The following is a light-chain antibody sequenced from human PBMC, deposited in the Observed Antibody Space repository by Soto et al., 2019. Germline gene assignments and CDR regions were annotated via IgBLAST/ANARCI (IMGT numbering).Light chain of an antibody. CDR2: EGT. J-gene: IGLJ1*01. CDR3: FSYAGSTYV. CDR1: SSDVGSYNF. Sequence: QSALTQPASVSGSPGQSITISCTGTSSDVGSYNFVSWYQQYPGKVPKLTIYEGTKRPSGVSNRFSGSKSGNTASLTISGLQAEDEADYYCFSYAGSTYVFGTGTKVTVL. V-gene: IGLV2-23*01.